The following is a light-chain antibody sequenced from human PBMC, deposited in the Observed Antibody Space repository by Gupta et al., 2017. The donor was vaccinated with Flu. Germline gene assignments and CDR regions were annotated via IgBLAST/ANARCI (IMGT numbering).Light chain of an antibody. Sequence: RPPSFLSASVGDRVTITCRASQGISNYLAWYQQKPGKVPTLLIYGASTLQSGVPSRFSGSGSGTDFTLTISSLQPEDVATYYCQKYDSAPRTFGQGTKVEIK. J-gene: IGKJ1*01. CDR2: GAS. CDR1: QGISNY. V-gene: IGKV1-27*01. CDR3: QKYDSAPRT.